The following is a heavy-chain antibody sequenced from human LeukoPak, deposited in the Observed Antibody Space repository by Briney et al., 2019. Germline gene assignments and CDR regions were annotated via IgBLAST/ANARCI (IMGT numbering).Heavy chain of an antibody. Sequence: SCKVSGYILTELSMHWVRQAPGKGLEWVAVIWYDGSNKYYADSVKGRFTISRDNSRSTLYLQMNSLRADDTAVYYCARHLHYYGSGNYYYYFYAMDVWGQGTTVIVSS. J-gene: IGHJ6*02. CDR2: IWYDGSNK. CDR3: ARHLHYYGSGNYYYYFYAMDV. V-gene: IGHV3-33*01. CDR1: GYILTELS. D-gene: IGHD3-10*01.